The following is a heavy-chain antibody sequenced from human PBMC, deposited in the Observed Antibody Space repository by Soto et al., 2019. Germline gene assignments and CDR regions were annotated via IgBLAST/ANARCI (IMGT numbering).Heavy chain of an antibody. CDR3: AGLDITIPDY. J-gene: IGHJ4*02. Sequence: SETLSLTCTVSGGSISSSSYYWGWIRQPPGKGLEWIGSIYYSGSTYYNPSLKSRVTISVDTSKNQFSLKLSSVTAADTAVYYCAGLDITIPDYWGQGTLVTVSS. CDR2: IYYSGST. D-gene: IGHD3-22*01. V-gene: IGHV4-39*01. CDR1: GGSISSSSYY.